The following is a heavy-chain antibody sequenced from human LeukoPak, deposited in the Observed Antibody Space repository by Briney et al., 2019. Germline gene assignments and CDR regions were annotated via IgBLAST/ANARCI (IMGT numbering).Heavy chain of an antibody. Sequence: GGSLRLSCAASGFTFGSYGMSWVRQAPGKGLEWVSSISSSSSYIYYADSVKGRFTISRDNAKNSLYLQMNSLRAEDTAVYYCAGGRYSSGWGADYWGQGTLVTVSS. CDR3: AGGRYSSGWGADY. CDR1: GFTFGSYG. V-gene: IGHV3-21*01. D-gene: IGHD6-19*01. CDR2: ISSSSSYI. J-gene: IGHJ4*02.